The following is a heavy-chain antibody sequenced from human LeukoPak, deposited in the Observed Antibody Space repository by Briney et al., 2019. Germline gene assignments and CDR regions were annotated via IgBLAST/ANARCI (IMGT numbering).Heavy chain of an antibody. Sequence: ASVKVSCKASGYAFTDYYMQWVRQAPGQGLEWMGRINPNSGGTNYAQKFQGRVTMTRDTSINTAYMVLTSLRSDDTAVYYCARVTVTRRGWFRDFDYWGQGTLVTVSS. J-gene: IGHJ4*02. CDR3: ARVTVTRRGWFRDFDY. V-gene: IGHV1-2*06. CDR1: GYAFTDYY. D-gene: IGHD6-19*01. CDR2: INPNSGGT.